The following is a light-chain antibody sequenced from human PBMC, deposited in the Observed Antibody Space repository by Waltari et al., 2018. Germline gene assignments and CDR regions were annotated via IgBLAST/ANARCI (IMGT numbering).Light chain of an antibody. CDR3: HQSGDLPYT. J-gene: IGKJ2*01. Sequence: EIILTRSPDFQSATPEEKVTITCRASQNIGTRLHWYQQKPRQSPKLLVKHSSQTVSGVPSRVSGSGSGTDFTLTIDGLETGDFATYFCHQSGDLPYTFGQGSKV. CDR1: QNIGTR. CDR2: HSS. V-gene: IGKV6-21*01.